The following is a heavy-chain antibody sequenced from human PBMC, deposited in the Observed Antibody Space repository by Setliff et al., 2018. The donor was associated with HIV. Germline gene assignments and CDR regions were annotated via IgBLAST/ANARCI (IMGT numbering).Heavy chain of an antibody. J-gene: IGHJ4*02. CDR1: GYTFIDYF. V-gene: IGHV1-69*10. CDR3: AREDNYDILTGYLWEYYFDY. CDR2: IIPILGIA. D-gene: IGHD3-9*01. Sequence: SVKVSCKASGYTFIDYFMHWVRQAPGQGLEWMGGIIPILGIANYAQKFQDRVTITADESTSTAYMELSSLRAEDTAVYYCAREDNYDILTGYLWEYYFDYWGQGTLVTVS.